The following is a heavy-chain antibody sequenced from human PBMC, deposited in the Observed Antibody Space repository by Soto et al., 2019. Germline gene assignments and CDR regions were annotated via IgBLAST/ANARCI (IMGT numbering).Heavy chain of an antibody. J-gene: IGHJ4*02. CDR3: ARTNSGSYFERDY. CDR1: GFTFSSYG. V-gene: IGHV3-7*01. D-gene: IGHD1-26*01. Sequence: GGSLRLSCAASGFTFSSYGMSWVRQAPGKGLEWVANIKQDGSEKYYVGSVKGRFTISRDNAKNSLYLEMNSLRAEDTAVYYCARTNSGSYFERDYWGQGTLVTVSS. CDR2: IKQDGSEK.